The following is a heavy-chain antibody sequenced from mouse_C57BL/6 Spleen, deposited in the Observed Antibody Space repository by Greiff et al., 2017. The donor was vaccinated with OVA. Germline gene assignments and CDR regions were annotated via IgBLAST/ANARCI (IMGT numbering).Heavy chain of an antibody. J-gene: IGHJ2*01. Sequence: EVQRVESEGGLVQPGSSMKLSCTASGFTFSDYYMAWVRQVPEKGLEWVANINYDGSSTYYLDSLKSRFIISRANAKNILYLQMRSLKSEDTATYYCAREAGYYFDYWGQGTTLTVSS. CDR1: GFTFSDYY. CDR2: INYDGSST. V-gene: IGHV5-16*01. CDR3: AREAGYYFDY.